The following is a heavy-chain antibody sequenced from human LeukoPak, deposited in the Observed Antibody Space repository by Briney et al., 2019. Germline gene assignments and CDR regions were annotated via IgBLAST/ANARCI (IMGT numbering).Heavy chain of an antibody. J-gene: IGHJ4*02. CDR2: IYYSGST. CDR3: ARLDVGSIDY. D-gene: IGHD1-1*01. CDR1: GGSISSGGYY. Sequence: SETLSLTCTVSGGSISSGGYYWSWIRQHPGKGLEWIGYIYYSGSTYYNPSLKSRVTISVDTSKNQFSLKLSSVTAADTAVYYCARLDVGSIDYWGQGTLVTVSS. V-gene: IGHV4-31*03.